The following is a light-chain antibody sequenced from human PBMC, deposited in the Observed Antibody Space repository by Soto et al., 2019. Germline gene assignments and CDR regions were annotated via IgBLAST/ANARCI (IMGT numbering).Light chain of an antibody. CDR1: QSLLHSNGYNY. V-gene: IGKV2-28*01. CDR2: LGS. CDR3: MQALQTPRT. Sequence: DIVMTQSPLSLPVTPGEPASISCRSSQSLLHSNGYNYLDWYLQKPGQSPQLLIYLGSNRASGVPDRFSGSGSGTDFTLKISRVEAEAVGVYYCMQALQTPRTFGQGTKVEIK. J-gene: IGKJ1*01.